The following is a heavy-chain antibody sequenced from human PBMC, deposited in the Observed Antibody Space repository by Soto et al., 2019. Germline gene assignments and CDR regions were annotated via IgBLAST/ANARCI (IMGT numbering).Heavy chain of an antibody. CDR2: INPNSGGT. Sequence: ASVKVSCKAPGYTFTGYYMHWVRQAPGQGLEWMGWINPNSGGTNYAQKFQGWVTMTRDTSIGTAYMELSRLRSDDTAVYYCARCITGKAGCGGVGAFENLGQGTMVTVSS. V-gene: IGHV1-2*04. CDR3: ARCITGKAGCGGVGAFEN. CDR1: GYTFTGYY. J-gene: IGHJ3*02. D-gene: IGHD1-20*01.